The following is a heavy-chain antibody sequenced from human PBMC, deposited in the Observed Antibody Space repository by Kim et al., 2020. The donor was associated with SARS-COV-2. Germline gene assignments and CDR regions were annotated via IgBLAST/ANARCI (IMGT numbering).Heavy chain of an antibody. CDR2: IYYSGNT. D-gene: IGHD3-22*01. CDR1: GGSISSSSYY. J-gene: IGHJ4*02. Sequence: SETLSLTCTVSGGSISSSSYYWGWIRQPPGKGLEWIGSIYYSGNTHYNPSLKSRVTISVDTSKNQFSLNLSSVTAADTAVYYCARHFPEDMWYYYDSNGYYYFAYWGQGTQVTVSS. CDR3: ARHFPEDMWYYYDSNGYYYFAY. V-gene: IGHV4-39*01.